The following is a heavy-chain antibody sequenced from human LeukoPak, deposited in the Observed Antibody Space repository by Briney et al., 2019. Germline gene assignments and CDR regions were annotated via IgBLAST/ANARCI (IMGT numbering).Heavy chain of an antibody. CDR2: ITSDGSST. CDR1: GFTFSNFL. D-gene: IGHD5-24*01. Sequence: GGSLRLSCAASGFTFSNFLMHWVRQAPGEGLMWVSRITSDGSSTNYADSVKGRFTISGDNAKNTLYLQMNSLRAEDTAVYYCARAGRWLQNWGQGTLVTVSS. J-gene: IGHJ4*02. V-gene: IGHV3-74*01. CDR3: ARAGRWLQN.